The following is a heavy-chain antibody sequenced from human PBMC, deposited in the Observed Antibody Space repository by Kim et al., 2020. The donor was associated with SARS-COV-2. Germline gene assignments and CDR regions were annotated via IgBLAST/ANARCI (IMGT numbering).Heavy chain of an antibody. J-gene: IGHJ4*01. CDR1: GYTFTSYG. Sequence: ASVKVSCKASGYTFTSYGISWVRQAPGQGLEWMGWISAYNGNTNYAQKLQGRVTMTTDTSTSTAYMELRSLRSDDTAVYYCARDLEWFGELSPFDYWGHGTLVTVSS. CDR3: ARDLEWFGELSPFDY. D-gene: IGHD3-10*01. V-gene: IGHV1-18*01. CDR2: ISAYNGNT.